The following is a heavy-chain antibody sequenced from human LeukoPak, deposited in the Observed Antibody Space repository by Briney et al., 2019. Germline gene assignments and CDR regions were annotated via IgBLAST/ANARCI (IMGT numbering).Heavy chain of an antibody. Sequence: GASLNISCNTYGSSCTSYWIGWVRQMPGKGLEWMGIIHPVDSHTRYNPSFQGQVSISADKSISTAYLQWSSLKASDTAMYYCARRGKSAFDVWGQGTMVTVSS. V-gene: IGHV5-51*01. D-gene: IGHD3-16*01. CDR1: GSSCTSYW. CDR2: IHPVDSHT. J-gene: IGHJ3*01. CDR3: ARRGKSAFDV.